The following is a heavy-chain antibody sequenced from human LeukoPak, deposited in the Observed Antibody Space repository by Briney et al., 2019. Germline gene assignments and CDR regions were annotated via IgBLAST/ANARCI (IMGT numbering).Heavy chain of an antibody. CDR1: GFTFDDYG. CDR2: INWNGGST. J-gene: IGHJ4*02. Sequence: GGSLRLSCAASGFTFDDYGMSWVRQAPGKGLEWVSGINWNGGSTGYADSVKGRFAISRDNAKNSLYLQMNSLRAEDTALYYCARDLGYSSGWYADYWGQGTLVTVSS. CDR3: ARDLGYSSGWYADY. D-gene: IGHD6-19*01. V-gene: IGHV3-20*04.